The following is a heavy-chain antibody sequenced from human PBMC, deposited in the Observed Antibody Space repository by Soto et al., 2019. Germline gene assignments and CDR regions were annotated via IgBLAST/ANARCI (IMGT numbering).Heavy chain of an antibody. Sequence: GGSLRLSCAASGFTFSNYNMNCVCQAPGKGLGWVSYISGRSSSICSAEPERGPVNISTDNAKNSQYQQINRLRDEDTVLYYCARDSRKGYGTDVWGQGTT. CDR3: ARDSRKGYGTDV. J-gene: IGHJ6*02. D-gene: IGHD6-13*01. CDR1: GFTFSNYN. CDR2: ISGRSSSI. V-gene: IGHV3-48*02.